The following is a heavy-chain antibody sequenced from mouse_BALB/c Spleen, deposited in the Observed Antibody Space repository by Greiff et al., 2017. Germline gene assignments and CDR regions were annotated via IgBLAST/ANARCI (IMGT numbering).Heavy chain of an antibody. CDR1: GFTFSSYA. J-gene: IGHJ3*01. Sequence: EVKVVESGGGLVKPGGSLKLSCAASGFTFSSYAMSWVRQTPEKRLEWVASISSGGSTYYPDSVKGRFTISRDNARNILYLQMSSLRSEDTAMYYCAREGAMITTLAYWGQGTLVTVSA. D-gene: IGHD2-4*01. CDR3: AREGAMITTLAY. CDR2: ISSGGST. V-gene: IGHV5-6-5*01.